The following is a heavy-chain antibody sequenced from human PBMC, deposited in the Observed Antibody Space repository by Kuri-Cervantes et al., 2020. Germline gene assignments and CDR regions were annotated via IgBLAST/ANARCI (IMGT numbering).Heavy chain of an antibody. J-gene: IGHJ6*03. D-gene: IGHD5-18*01. CDR3: ARGYSYGHGGFYYYYYYMDV. CDR2: INHSGST. V-gene: IGHV4-34*01. Sequence: ESLKISCTASGFTFGDYAMSWIRQPPGKGLEWIGEINHSGSTNYNPSLKSRVTISVDTSKNQFSLKLSSVTAADTAVYYCARGYSYGHGGFYYYYYYMDVWGKGTTVTVSS. CDR1: GFTFGDYA.